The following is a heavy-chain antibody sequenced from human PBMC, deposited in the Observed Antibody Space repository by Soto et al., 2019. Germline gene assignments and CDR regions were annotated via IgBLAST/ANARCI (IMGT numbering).Heavy chain of an antibody. CDR1: GFTFSTYA. CDR2: ISFDGGEK. Sequence: GGSLRLSCVASGFTFSTYAMHWVRQAPGKGLEWVALISFDGGEKYYADSVKGRFTISRDTSKNTLFLQMNSLRVEDTALYYCTRAFMWNHDWFDPWGQGTLVTVSS. V-gene: IGHV3-30-3*01. D-gene: IGHD1-1*01. CDR3: TRAFMWNHDWFDP. J-gene: IGHJ5*02.